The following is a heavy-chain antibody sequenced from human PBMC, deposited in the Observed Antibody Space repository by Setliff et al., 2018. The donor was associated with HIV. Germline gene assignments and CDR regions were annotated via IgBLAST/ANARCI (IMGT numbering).Heavy chain of an antibody. Sequence: SETLSLTCAVYAGSFSDYYWSWIRQPPGKGLEWIGEINHSGSTKYNQSLRSRLTISVDTSKNQFSLKLSSVTVADTAVYYCATSGYSSSSGGDWFDPWGQGTVVTVPS. CDR3: ATSGYSSSSGGDWFDP. CDR2: INHSGST. D-gene: IGHD6-6*01. CDR1: AGSFSDYY. V-gene: IGHV4-34*01. J-gene: IGHJ5*02.